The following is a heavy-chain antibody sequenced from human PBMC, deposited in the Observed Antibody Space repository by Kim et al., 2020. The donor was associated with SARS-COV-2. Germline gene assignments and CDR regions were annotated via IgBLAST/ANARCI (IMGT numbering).Heavy chain of an antibody. V-gene: IGHV3-66*01. CDR3: ATVVFYYDAGYFKN. D-gene: IGHD3-22*01. J-gene: IGHJ1*01. Sequence: ADSVKDSLIISRDHPKNTLYLQMNSLRAEDTAVYYCATVVFYYDAGYFKNWGQGTLVIVSS.